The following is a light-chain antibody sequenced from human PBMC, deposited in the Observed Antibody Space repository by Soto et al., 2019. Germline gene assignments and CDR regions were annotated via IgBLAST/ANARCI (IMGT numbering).Light chain of an antibody. CDR2: SNN. J-gene: IGLJ1*01. V-gene: IGLV1-44*01. Sequence: QPVLTQPPSASGTPGQRVTISCSGSSSNIGSNTVNWYQQLPGTAPKLLIYSNNQRPSGVPDRFSGSKSGTSASLAISGLQSEDEADYCCAAWDDSLNALFGTGTKLTVL. CDR3: AAWDDSLNAL. CDR1: SSNIGSNT.